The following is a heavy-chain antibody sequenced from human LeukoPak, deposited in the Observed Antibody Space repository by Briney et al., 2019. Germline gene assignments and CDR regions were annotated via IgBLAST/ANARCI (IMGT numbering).Heavy chain of an antibody. V-gene: IGHV4-61*02. CDR2: INTGGTT. CDR1: GDSISSGSYY. CDR3: ARDRSVAGTFDY. J-gene: IGHJ4*02. D-gene: IGHD6-19*01. Sequence: PSQTLSLTCTVSGDSISSGSYYWSWIRQPAGKGLEYIGRINTGGTTNYNPSLRSRVTISVDTSKNQFSLNLGSVSAADTAVYYCARDRSVAGTFDYWGQGTLVTVSS.